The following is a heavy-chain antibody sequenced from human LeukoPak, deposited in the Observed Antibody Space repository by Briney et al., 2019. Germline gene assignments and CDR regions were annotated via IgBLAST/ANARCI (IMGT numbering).Heavy chain of an antibody. CDR3: ARVRVSGWSQRYFDY. D-gene: IGHD6-19*01. J-gene: IGHJ4*02. V-gene: IGHV4-34*01. CDR1: GGSFSGYY. CDR2: INHSGST. Sequence: PSETLSLTCAVYGGSFSGYYWSWIRQPPGKGLEWIGEINHSGSTNYNPSLKSRVTISVDTSKNQFSLKLSSVTAADTAVYYCARVRVSGWSQRYFDYWGQGTLVTVSS.